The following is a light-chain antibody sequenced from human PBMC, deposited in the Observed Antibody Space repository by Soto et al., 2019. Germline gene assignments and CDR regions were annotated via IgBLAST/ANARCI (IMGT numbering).Light chain of an antibody. Sequence: DIQMTQSPSSLSASVGARGTITCRASQGMRDDLGWYQQKPGKAPTRLIYAVSSLQNGVPSRFSGTGSGTEFTLTISSLQPEDFATYYCLQHNTYPLSFGGGTKVDIK. J-gene: IGKJ4*01. V-gene: IGKV1-17*01. CDR2: AVS. CDR3: LQHNTYPLS. CDR1: QGMRDD.